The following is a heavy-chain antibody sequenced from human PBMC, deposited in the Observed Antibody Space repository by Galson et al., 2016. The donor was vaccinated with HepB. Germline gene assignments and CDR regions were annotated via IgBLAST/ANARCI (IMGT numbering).Heavy chain of an antibody. CDR1: GYTFSSYD. V-gene: IGHV1-8*01. CDR2: MKSYSGDT. D-gene: IGHD6-19*01. CDR3: ARPRQSSGWPSWDS. Sequence: SAKVSRKASGYTFSSYDINWVRQAPGQGLEWMGWMKSYSGDTGYKHTFQGGVTMTWDTSMTTAYMQLSSLKTDDTALYFCARPRQSSGWPSWDSWGQGTLGTVSS. J-gene: IGHJ4*02.